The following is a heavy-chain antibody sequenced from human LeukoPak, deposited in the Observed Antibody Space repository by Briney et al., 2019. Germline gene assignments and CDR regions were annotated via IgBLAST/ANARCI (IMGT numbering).Heavy chain of an antibody. CDR2: MKQDGSDK. J-gene: IGHJ4*02. CDR1: GFTFSSHW. Sequence: GSLRLSCAASGFTFSSHWMSWVRQAPGKGLEWVANMKQDGSDKYYVDSVKGRFTISRDNAKDSLYLEMNSLRAEDTAVYYCARSGNKNGNYASALYDYWGQGTLVTVSS. D-gene: IGHD1-14*01. CDR3: ARSGNKNGNYASALYDY. V-gene: IGHV3-7*01.